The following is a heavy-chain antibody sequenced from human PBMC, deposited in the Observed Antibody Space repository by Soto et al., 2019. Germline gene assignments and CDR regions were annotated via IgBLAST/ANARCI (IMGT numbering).Heavy chain of an antibody. J-gene: IGHJ6*02. Sequence: GGSLRLSCAASGFTFSDYYMSWIRQAPGKGLEWVSYISSSGSTIYYADSVKGRFTISRDNAKNSLYLQMNSLRAEDTAVYYCARDRDRAVAGRYYYYYGMDVWGQGTTVTVSS. D-gene: IGHD6-19*01. CDR3: ARDRDRAVAGRYYYYYGMDV. CDR1: GFTFSDYY. CDR2: ISSSGSTI. V-gene: IGHV3-11*01.